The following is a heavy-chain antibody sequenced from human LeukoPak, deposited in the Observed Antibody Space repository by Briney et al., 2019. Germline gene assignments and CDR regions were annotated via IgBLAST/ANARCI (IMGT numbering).Heavy chain of an antibody. J-gene: IGHJ4*02. D-gene: IGHD3-22*01. CDR2: IYHSGST. V-gene: IGHV4-39*01. CDR1: GGSISSSSYY. CDR3: ARQRGYYDSSGYYPDY. Sequence: PSETLSLTCTVSGGSISSSSYYWGWIRQPPGKGLEWIGSIYHSGSTYYNPSLKSRVTISADTSKNQFSLKLSSVTAADTAVYYCARQRGYYDSSGYYPDYWGQGTLVTVSS.